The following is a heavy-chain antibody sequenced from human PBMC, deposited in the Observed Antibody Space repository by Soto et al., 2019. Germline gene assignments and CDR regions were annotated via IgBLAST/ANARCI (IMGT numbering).Heavy chain of an antibody. CDR3: ARNLGGRLYGMDV. Sequence: QVQLQESGPGLVEPSGTLSLTCAVSGGSISSGNWWSWIRQPPGKGLQWIGEVYQSGGTNYNPSLNSRVTISLDKSKNQFSLKLSSVTAADTAVYYCARNLGGRLYGMDVWGQATTLTVSS. CDR1: GGSISSGNW. D-gene: IGHD1-26*01. J-gene: IGHJ6*02. V-gene: IGHV4-4*02. CDR2: VYQSGGT.